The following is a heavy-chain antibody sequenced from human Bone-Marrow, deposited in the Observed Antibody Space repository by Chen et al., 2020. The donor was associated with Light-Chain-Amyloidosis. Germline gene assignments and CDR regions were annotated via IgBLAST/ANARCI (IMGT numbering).Heavy chain of an antibody. CDR1: GFTFSSYE. D-gene: IGHD3-22*01. Sequence: EVQLVESGGGLVQPGGSLRLSCAASGFTFSSYEMNWVRQAPGKGLEWVSYISSSGSTIYYADSVKGRFTISRDNAKNSLYLQMNCLRAEDTAVYYCARVGSYDSSGYYFYYFDHWGQGTLVTVSS. CDR3: ARVGSYDSSGYYFYYFDH. V-gene: IGHV3-48*03. CDR2: ISSSGSTI. J-gene: IGHJ4*02.